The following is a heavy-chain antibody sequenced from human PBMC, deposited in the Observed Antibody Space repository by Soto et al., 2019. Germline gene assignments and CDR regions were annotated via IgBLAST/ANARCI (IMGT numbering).Heavy chain of an antibody. Sequence: GASVKVSCKASGGTFSSYTISWVRQAPGQGLEWMGRIIPILGIAKYSQKFQGRVTMTRDTSTSTVYMELSSLRSEDTAVYYCASPDSSSWYPPHYYGMDVWGQGTTVTVSS. V-gene: IGHV1-69*02. J-gene: IGHJ6*02. CDR2: IIPILGIA. CDR1: GGTFSSYT. D-gene: IGHD6-13*01. CDR3: ASPDSSSWYPPHYYGMDV.